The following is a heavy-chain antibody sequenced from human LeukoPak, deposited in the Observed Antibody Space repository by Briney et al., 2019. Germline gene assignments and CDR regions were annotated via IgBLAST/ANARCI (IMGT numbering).Heavy chain of an antibody. Sequence: GGSLRLSCAASGFTFSTYAMNWVRQAPGKGLEWVSYITDDSLTMYYTDSVKGRYSISRDNAKNSLYLQMNSLRAEDTAVYYCVARGGWARFDYWGQGTLVIVSS. CDR1: GFTFSTYA. J-gene: IGHJ4*02. D-gene: IGHD6-19*01. CDR3: VARGGWARFDY. V-gene: IGHV3-48*04. CDR2: ITDDSLTM.